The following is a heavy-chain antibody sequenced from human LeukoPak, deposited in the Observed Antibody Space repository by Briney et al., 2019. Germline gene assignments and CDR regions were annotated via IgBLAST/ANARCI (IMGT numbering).Heavy chain of an antibody. CDR3: ARGPWVAPIVGANTANWFDP. V-gene: IGHV4-34*01. Sequence: PSETLSLTCAVYGGSFSGYYWSWIRQPPGKGLEWIGSIYYSGNTYYNASLKSRVTISVDTSKNQFSLKLSSVTAADTAVYYCARGPWVAPIVGANTANWFDPWGQGTLVTVSS. D-gene: IGHD1-26*01. CDR1: GGSFSGYY. CDR2: IYYSGNT. J-gene: IGHJ5*02.